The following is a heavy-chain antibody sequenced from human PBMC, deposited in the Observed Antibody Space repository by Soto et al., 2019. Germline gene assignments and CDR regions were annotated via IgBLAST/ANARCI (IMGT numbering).Heavy chain of an antibody. V-gene: IGHV1-18*01. J-gene: IGHJ6*02. Sequence: GASVKVSCKASGYTFTSYVISWVRQAPGQGLEWMGWISAYNGNTNYAQKLQGRVTMTTDTSTSTAYMELRSLRSDDTAVYYCARDSMVRGFITSETYYYYYYGMDVWGQGTTVTVSS. D-gene: IGHD3-10*01. CDR2: ISAYNGNT. CDR1: GYTFTSYV. CDR3: ARDSMVRGFITSETYYYYYYGMDV.